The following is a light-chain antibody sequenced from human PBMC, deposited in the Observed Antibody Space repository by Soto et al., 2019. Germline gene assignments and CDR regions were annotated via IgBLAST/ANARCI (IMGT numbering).Light chain of an antibody. CDR2: EVF. V-gene: IGLV2-8*01. CDR3: SSYAGSNNFDV. CDR1: SSDVGGYNY. J-gene: IGLJ1*01. Sequence: QSALTQPPSASGSPGQSVTISCTGTSSDVGGYNYVSWYQQHPGKSPKLMIYEVFKRPSVVPDRFSGSKSGNTASLTVSGLQAEDEDDYYCSSYAGSNNFDVFGTGTKLTVL.